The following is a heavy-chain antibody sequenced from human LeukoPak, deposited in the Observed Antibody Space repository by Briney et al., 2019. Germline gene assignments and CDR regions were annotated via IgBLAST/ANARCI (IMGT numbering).Heavy chain of an antibody. Sequence: PSGTLTLTCGVSGGSITQTNYWTCVRQPPGKGLEWIGEVNLQGSTNYNPSLMGRVAISVDKSENHVSLQLTSVTAADTAVYYCAREGGPYRPLDYSGQGTLVTVSS. V-gene: IGHV4-4*02. CDR2: VNLQGST. J-gene: IGHJ4*02. CDR1: GGSITQTNY. CDR3: AREGGPYRPLDY.